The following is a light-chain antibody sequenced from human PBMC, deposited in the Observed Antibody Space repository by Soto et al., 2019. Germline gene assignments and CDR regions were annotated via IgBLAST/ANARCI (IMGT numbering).Light chain of an antibody. V-gene: IGKV1-39*01. Sequence: DLQMTQSPSSLSASVGDRVTITCRASQSISSYLNWYQQKPGKAPKLLIYAASSLQSGVPSRFSGSGSGTHFTLTISSLQPEDFATYYCQQSYSTPLTFGPGTKVHIK. CDR2: AAS. CDR3: QQSYSTPLT. J-gene: IGKJ3*01. CDR1: QSISSY.